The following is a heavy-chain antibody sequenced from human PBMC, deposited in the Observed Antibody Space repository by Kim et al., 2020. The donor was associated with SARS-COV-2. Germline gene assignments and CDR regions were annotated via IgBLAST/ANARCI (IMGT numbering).Heavy chain of an antibody. CDR2: ISYDGSNK. Sequence: GGSLRLSCAASGFTFSSYAMHWVRQVPGKGLEWVAVISYDGSNKYYADSVKGRFTISRDNSKNTLYLQMNSLRAEDTAVYYCARDLKQWLVGGNYFDYWG. CDR1: GFTFSSYA. J-gene: IGHJ4*01. CDR3: ARDLKQWLVGGNYFDY. V-gene: IGHV3-30-3*01. D-gene: IGHD6-19*01.